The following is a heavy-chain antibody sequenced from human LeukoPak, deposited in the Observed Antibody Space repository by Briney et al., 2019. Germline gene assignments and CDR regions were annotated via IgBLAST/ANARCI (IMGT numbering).Heavy chain of an antibody. CDR2: IKQDGSEK. Sequence: PGGSLRLSCAASGFTFSIYWMSWVRQAPGKGLEWVANIKQDGSEKYYVDSVKGRFTISRDNARNSLYLQMNSLRAEDTAVYYCARRFSGQTGFDYWGQGTLVTVSS. D-gene: IGHD1-14*01. CDR3: ARRFSGQTGFDY. CDR1: GFTFSIYW. V-gene: IGHV3-7*01. J-gene: IGHJ4*02.